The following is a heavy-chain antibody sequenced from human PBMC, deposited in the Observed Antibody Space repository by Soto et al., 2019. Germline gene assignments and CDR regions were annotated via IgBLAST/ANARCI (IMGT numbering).Heavy chain of an antibody. CDR3: AKELLDYGEYVRYYRGMDV. Sequence: GWSLRLSCAASGFTFSSYAMSWVRQAPGKGLEWVSAISGSGGSTYYADSVKGRFTISRDNSKNTLYLQMNSLRAEDTALYYCAKELLDYGEYVRYYRGMDVWGQGTTVTVSS. CDR1: GFTFSSYA. D-gene: IGHD4-17*01. CDR2: ISGSGGST. V-gene: IGHV3-23*01. J-gene: IGHJ6*02.